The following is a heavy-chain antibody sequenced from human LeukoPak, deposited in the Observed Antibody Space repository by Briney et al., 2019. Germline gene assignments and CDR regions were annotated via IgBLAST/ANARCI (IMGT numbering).Heavy chain of an antibody. D-gene: IGHD5-24*01. Sequence: PSETLSLTCAVYGGSFSGYYWSWIRQPPGKGLEWIGEINHSGSTNYNPSLKSRVTISVDTSKNQFSLKLSSVTAADTAVYYCASRDGYNGSFDYWGQGTLVTVSS. J-gene: IGHJ4*02. CDR2: INHSGST. CDR1: GGSFSGYY. CDR3: ASRDGYNGSFDY. V-gene: IGHV4-34*01.